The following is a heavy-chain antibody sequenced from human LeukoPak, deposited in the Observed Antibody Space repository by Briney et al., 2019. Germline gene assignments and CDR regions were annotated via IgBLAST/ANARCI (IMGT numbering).Heavy chain of an antibody. CDR2: ISWDGGST. J-gene: IGHJ4*02. D-gene: IGHD6-13*01. CDR3: AKDVRGSTSWYGLDY. V-gene: IGHV3-43D*03. CDR1: GFTVSSNY. Sequence: GSLRLSCAASGFTVSSNYMSWVRQAPGKGLEWVSLISWDGGSTYYADSVKGRFTISRDNSKNSLYLQMNSLRSEDTALYYCAKDVRGSTSWYGLDYWGQGTLVTVSS.